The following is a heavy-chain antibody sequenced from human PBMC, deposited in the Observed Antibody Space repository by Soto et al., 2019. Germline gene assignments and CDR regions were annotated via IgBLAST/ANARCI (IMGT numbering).Heavy chain of an antibody. Sequence: SETLSLTCTVCGGSLSVHLWNWIRLHPGKGLEWIGYVSYSGSTDYNPSLKSRVTMSVDTSKNQFSLKLSSVTAADTAVYYCAREQGNCSGSGCYSSRYLDYWGQGTRVTVSS. J-gene: IGHJ4*02. CDR2: VSYSGST. CDR3: AREQGNCSGSGCYSSRYLDY. D-gene: IGHD2-15*01. CDR1: GGSLSVHL. V-gene: IGHV4-59*11.